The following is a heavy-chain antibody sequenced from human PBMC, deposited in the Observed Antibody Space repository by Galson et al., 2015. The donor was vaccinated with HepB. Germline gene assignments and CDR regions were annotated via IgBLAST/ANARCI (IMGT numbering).Heavy chain of an antibody. D-gene: IGHD3-3*01. J-gene: IGHJ3*02. Sequence: SLRLSCAASGFTFSSYAMSWVRQAPGKGLEWVSAISGSGGSTYYADSVKGRFTISRDNSKNTLYLQMNSLRAEDTAVYYCAKGRRLRFLASDAFDIWGQGTMVTVSS. CDR2: ISGSGGST. CDR1: GFTFSSYA. CDR3: AKGRRLRFLASDAFDI. V-gene: IGHV3-23*01.